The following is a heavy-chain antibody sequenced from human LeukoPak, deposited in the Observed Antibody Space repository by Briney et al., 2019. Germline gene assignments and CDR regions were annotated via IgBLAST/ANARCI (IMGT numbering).Heavy chain of an antibody. V-gene: IGHV4-34*01. CDR3: ARGLRGSSHYDILTGSYYFDY. CDR2: INHSGST. CDR1: GGSFSGYY. D-gene: IGHD3-9*01. Sequence: PSETLSLACAVYGGSFSGYYWSWIRQPPGKGLEWIGEINHSGSTNYNPSLKSRVTISVDTSKNQFSLKLSSVTAADTAVYYCARGLRGSSHYDILTGSYYFDYWGQGTLVTVSS. J-gene: IGHJ4*02.